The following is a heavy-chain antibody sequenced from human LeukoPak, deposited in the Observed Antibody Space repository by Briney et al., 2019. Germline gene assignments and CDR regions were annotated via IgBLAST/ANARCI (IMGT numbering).Heavy chain of an antibody. Sequence: GGSLRLSCAASGFTFSSYWMHWVRQAPGKGLVWVSRINSDGSSTNYADSVKGRFTISRDNAKNSLYLQMNSLRAEDTAVYYCARDIYYYDSSGYYFPGGSDYWGQGTLVTVSS. V-gene: IGHV3-74*01. D-gene: IGHD3-22*01. CDR1: GFTFSSYW. CDR2: INSDGSST. CDR3: ARDIYYYDSSGYYFPGGSDY. J-gene: IGHJ4*02.